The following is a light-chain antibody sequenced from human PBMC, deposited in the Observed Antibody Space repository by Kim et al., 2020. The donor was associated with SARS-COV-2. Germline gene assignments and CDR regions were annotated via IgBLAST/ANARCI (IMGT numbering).Light chain of an antibody. CDR3: QHRSNWPLT. CDR1: QSVSSY. Sequence: LTPGERATLSCRASQSVSSYVAWYQQKPGQAPRLLIYDASTRATGIPARFGGSGSGTDFTLTISSLEPEDFAVYYCQHRSNWPLTFGGGTKVDIK. J-gene: IGKJ4*01. CDR2: DAS. V-gene: IGKV3-11*01.